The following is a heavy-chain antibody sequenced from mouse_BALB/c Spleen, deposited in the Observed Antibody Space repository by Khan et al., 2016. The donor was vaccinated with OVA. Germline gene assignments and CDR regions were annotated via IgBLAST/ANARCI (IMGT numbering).Heavy chain of an antibody. V-gene: IGHV1S136*01. D-gene: IGHD1-1*01. Sequence: VQLKESGPEVVKPGASVKMSCKASGYTFTSYVMHWVKQKPGQGLEWIGYIYPFNDATKFNEQFNGKATLTSAKSSSTAYMELSSLTSEDSAVYYWAAVGSYYVSFVYWGQGTLVTVSA. CDR1: GYTFTSYV. J-gene: IGHJ3*01. CDR2: IYPFNDAT. CDR3: AAVGSYYVSFVY.